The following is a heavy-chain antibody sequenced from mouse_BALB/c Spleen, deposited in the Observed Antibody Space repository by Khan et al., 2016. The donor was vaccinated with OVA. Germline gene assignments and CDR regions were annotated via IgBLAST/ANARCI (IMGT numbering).Heavy chain of an antibody. CDR1: GYTFTNYW. CDR3: ARNADFGNYFDY. Sequence: QVQLQQSGAELVKTGASVKLSCKASGYTFTNYWVHWVKQRPGQGLEWIGEIYPGDGRTNNNEKFKTKATLTVDKSSSTAYMQLSSLTSEDSAVYYCARNADFGNYFDYWGQGTTLTVSS. J-gene: IGHJ2*01. D-gene: IGHD2-1*01. V-gene: IGHV1S81*02. CDR2: IYPGDGRT.